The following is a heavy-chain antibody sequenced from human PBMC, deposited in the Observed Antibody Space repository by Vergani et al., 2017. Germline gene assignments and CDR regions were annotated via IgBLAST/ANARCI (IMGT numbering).Heavy chain of an antibody. V-gene: IGHV3-15*07. CDR2: IKSTFDRGTT. J-gene: IGHJ6*02. Sequence: EVQLVESGGGIVKPGGSLRLSCVASGFSFRNGWMNWVLRTPGKGLEWVGRIKSTFDRGTTDYAAAVKGRFTISRDDSKNTLFLQMNGLKTEDIGVYYCTTDPRSCGDGSCYWLRDHHYYGMDVWGQGTTVTVSS. CDR1: GFSFRNGW. CDR3: TTDPRSCGDGSCYWLRDHHYYGMDV. D-gene: IGHD2-21*01.